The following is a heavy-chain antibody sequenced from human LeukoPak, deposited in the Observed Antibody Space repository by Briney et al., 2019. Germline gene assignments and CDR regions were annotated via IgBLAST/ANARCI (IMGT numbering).Heavy chain of an antibody. J-gene: IGHJ4*02. V-gene: IGHV3-48*01. CDR3: ARGLIAVVGTLVY. CDR1: GFTFSSYS. D-gene: IGHD6-19*01. CDR2: ISSSSSTI. Sequence: GGSLRLSCAASGFTFSSYSMNWVRQAPGKGLEWVSYISSSSSTIYYADSVKGRFTISRDNAKNSLYLQMNSLRAEDTAVYYCARGLIAVVGTLVYWGQGTLVTVSS.